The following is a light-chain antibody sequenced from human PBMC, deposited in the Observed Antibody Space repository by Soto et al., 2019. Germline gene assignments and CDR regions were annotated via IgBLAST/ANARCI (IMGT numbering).Light chain of an antibody. CDR2: AAS. CDR1: QSISSY. V-gene: IGKV1-39*01. CDR3: HQSNSTSWT. J-gene: IGKJ1*01. Sequence: DIQMTQSPSSLSASVGDRVTITCRASQSISSYLNWYQQKPGKAPKLLIYAASSLQSGVPSRFSGSGSGTDFTLTISSLQPEDFATYYCHQSNSTSWTFGQGTRWKSN.